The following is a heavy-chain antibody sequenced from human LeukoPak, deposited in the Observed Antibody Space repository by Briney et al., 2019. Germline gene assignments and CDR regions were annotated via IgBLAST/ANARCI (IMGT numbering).Heavy chain of an antibody. V-gene: IGHV3-7*03. CDR3: ARAGRITIFGVVNENWFDP. CDR2: IKEDGSER. D-gene: IGHD3-3*01. CDR1: GFTFSNAW. Sequence: GGSLRLSCAASGFTFSNAWMSWVRQAPGKGLEWVANIKEDGSERYYVDSVKGRFTISRDTAKNSLYLQMNSLRAEDTAVYYCARAGRITIFGVVNENWFDPWGQGTLVTVSS. J-gene: IGHJ5*02.